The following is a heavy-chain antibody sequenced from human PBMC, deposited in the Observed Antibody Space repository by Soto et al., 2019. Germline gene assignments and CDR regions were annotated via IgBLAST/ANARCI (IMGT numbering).Heavy chain of an antibody. CDR3: ARARCGGDCYQGYYFDY. D-gene: IGHD2-21*02. V-gene: IGHV4-59*12. Sequence: SETLSLTCPVSGVSISSYYWSWIRQPPGKGLEWIGYINHSGSTNYNPSLKSRVTISVDTSKNQFSLKLSSVTAADTAVYYCARARCGGDCYQGYYFDYWGQGTLVTVSS. CDR2: INHSGST. CDR1: GVSISSYY. J-gene: IGHJ4*02.